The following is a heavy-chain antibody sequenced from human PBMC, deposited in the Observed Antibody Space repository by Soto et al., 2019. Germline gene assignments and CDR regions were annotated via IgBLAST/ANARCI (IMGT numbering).Heavy chain of an antibody. CDR3: SRTNIASAGTDF. V-gene: IGHV3-7*05. D-gene: IGHD6-13*01. CDR1: GFSLTTHW. CDR2: VKEDESEK. Sequence: GGSLRLSCVASGFSLTTHWISWVRQAPGKGLEWVARVKEDESEKYYVDSVRGRFTLSRDFAENSVHLQMNSLTGEDTAMYFCSRTNIASAGTDFSGQGALVTVSS. J-gene: IGHJ4*02.